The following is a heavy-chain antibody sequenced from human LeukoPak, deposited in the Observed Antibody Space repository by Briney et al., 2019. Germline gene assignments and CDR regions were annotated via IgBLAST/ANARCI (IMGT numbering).Heavy chain of an antibody. CDR1: GGSISSGDYY. D-gene: IGHD6-6*01. Sequence: PSQTLSLTCTVSGGSISSGDYYWRWIRQPPGKGLEWIGYIYYSGSTYYNPSLKSRVTISVDTSKNQFSLKLSSVTAADTAVYYCASRRGSSGFDYWGQGTLVTVSS. CDR2: IYYSGST. V-gene: IGHV4-30-4*01. J-gene: IGHJ4*02. CDR3: ASRRGSSGFDY.